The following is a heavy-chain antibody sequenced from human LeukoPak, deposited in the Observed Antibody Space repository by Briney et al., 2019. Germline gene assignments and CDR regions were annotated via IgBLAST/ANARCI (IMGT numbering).Heavy chain of an antibody. CDR3: ARASSSSGRKFDY. D-gene: IGHD6-6*01. CDR2: INPSGGST. Sequence: ASVKVSCKASGYTFTSYYIHWVRQAPGQGLEWMGIINPSGGSTNYAQKFQGRVTMTRDTSTNTVYMELSSLRSEDTAVYYCARASSSSGRKFDYWGQGSLVTVSS. J-gene: IGHJ4*02. V-gene: IGHV1-46*01. CDR1: GYTFTSYY.